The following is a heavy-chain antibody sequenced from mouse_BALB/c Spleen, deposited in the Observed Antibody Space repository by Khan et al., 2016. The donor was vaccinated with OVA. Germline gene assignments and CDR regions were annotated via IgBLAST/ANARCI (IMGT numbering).Heavy chain of an antibody. CDR2: IWGGGTT. J-gene: IGHJ4*01. D-gene: IGHD2-3*01. CDR1: GFSLTDYG. CDR3: AKRRWSHYYALDY. Sequence: QLKESGPGLVAPSQSLSITCTVSGFSLTDYGVSWIRQPPGKGLEWLGLIWGGGTTYYNSVLNSRLSISKDNSTSQVFLKMNSLQTDDTAMDDCAKRRWSHYYALDYGGQGTSVTVSS. V-gene: IGHV2-6-5*01.